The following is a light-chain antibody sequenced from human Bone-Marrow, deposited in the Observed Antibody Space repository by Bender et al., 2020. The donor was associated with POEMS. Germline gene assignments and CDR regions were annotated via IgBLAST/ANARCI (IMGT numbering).Light chain of an antibody. J-gene: IGLJ3*02. CDR2: SSH. V-gene: IGLV1-44*01. CDR1: SSNIGAHA. CDR3: AVWDDSRISWV. Sequence: QSVLTQPPSASGTPGQRVTISCSGGSSNIGAHAVNWYQHLPGTAPKLLIYSSHRRPSEVPVRFSGSRSGTSASLAVSGLRSVDEADYYCAVWDDSRISWVFGGGAKLTVL.